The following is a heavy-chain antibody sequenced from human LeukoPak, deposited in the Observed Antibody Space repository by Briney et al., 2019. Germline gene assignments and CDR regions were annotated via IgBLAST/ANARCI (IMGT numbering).Heavy chain of an antibody. CDR1: DGSITNYD. CDR2: VHYSGTA. Sequence: SETLSLTCTVSDGSITNYDWSWVRQPPGKGLEFIGHVHYSGTANYNPSLRSRVTISIDTSKNQFSLKLSSVTAADTAVYYCARPFGITGTRMAFDIWGQGTMVTVSS. V-gene: IGHV4-59*12. CDR3: ARPFGITGTRMAFDI. D-gene: IGHD1-7*01. J-gene: IGHJ3*02.